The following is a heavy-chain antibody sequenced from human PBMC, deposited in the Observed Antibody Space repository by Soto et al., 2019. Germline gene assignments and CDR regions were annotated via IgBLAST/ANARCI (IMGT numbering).Heavy chain of an antibody. D-gene: IGHD3-10*01. CDR2: IYYSGST. V-gene: IGHV4-30-4*01. CDR1: GGSISSGDYY. Sequence: PSETLSLTCTVSGGSISSGDYYWSWIRQPPGKGLEWIGYIYYSGSTYYNPSLKSRVTISVDTSKNQFSLKLSSVTAADTAVYYCARDKWIDYYGSGSYTRTKPAYYYYGMDVWGQGTTVTVSS. CDR3: ARDKWIDYYGSGSYTRTKPAYYYYGMDV. J-gene: IGHJ6*02.